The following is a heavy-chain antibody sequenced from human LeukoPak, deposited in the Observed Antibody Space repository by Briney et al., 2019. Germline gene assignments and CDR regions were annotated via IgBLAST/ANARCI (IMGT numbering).Heavy chain of an antibody. V-gene: IGHV3-66*01. Sequence: GGSLRLSCAASGFTVSSNYMSWVRQAPGKGLEWVSVIYSGGSTYYADSVKGRFTISRDNSKNTLYLQMNSLRAEDTAVYYCARDPGSYGLEESYYYGMDVWGQGTTVTVSS. CDR3: ARDPGSYGLEESYYYGMDV. CDR1: GFTVSSNY. D-gene: IGHD5-18*01. CDR2: IYSGGST. J-gene: IGHJ6*02.